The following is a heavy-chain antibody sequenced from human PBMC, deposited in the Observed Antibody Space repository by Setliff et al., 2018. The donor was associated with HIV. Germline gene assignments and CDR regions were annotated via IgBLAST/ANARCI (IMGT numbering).Heavy chain of an antibody. CDR3: ARETMYDSRGYLSHYFYY. CDR1: GFTFSNYA. V-gene: IGHV3-30-3*01. Sequence: PGGSLRLSCAASGFTFSNYAMHWVRQAPGKGLEWVAVISYDGSNKYYADSVKGRFTISRDNSKNTLYLQMNSLRVEDTAVYYCARETMYDSRGYLSHYFYYWGQGTPVTVSS. J-gene: IGHJ4*02. CDR2: ISYDGSNK. D-gene: IGHD3-22*01.